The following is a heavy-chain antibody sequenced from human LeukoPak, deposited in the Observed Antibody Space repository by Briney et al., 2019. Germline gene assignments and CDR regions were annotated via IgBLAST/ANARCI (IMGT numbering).Heavy chain of an antibody. CDR3: ARGDSSSAPFDY. J-gene: IGHJ4*02. D-gene: IGHD3-22*01. CDR1: GYTFTSYG. CDR2: TSAHNGKT. V-gene: IGHV1-18*04. Sequence: ASVKVSCKASGYTFTSYGISWVRQAPGQGLEWMGWTSAHNGKTNYAQNLQGRVTVTTDTSTSTAYMELRSLRSDDTAVYYCARGDSSSAPFDYWGQGTLVTVSS.